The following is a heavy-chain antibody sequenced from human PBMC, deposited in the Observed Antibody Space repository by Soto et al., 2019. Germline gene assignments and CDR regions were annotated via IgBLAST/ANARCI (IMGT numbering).Heavy chain of an antibody. D-gene: IGHD3-10*01. CDR2: ISYDGSNK. Sequence: QVQLVESGGGVVQPGRSLRLSCAASGFTFSSYGMHWVRQAPGKGLEWVAVISYDGSNKYYADSVKGRFTISRDNSKNTLYLQMNSLRAEDTAVYYCAKDLGFEEYYYYGMDVW. CDR3: AKDLGFEEYYYYGMDV. J-gene: IGHJ6*01. CDR1: GFTFSSYG. V-gene: IGHV3-30*18.